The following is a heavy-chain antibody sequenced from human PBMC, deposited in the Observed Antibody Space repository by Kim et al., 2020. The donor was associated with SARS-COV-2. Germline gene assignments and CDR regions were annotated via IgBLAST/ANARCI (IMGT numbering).Heavy chain of an antibody. J-gene: IGHJ6*03. CDR3: ASGPRITIFGVVTRPYYYMDV. V-gene: IGHV4-34*01. D-gene: IGHD3-3*01. Sequence: SETLYLTCAVYGGSFSGYYWSWIRQPPGKGLEWIGEINHSGSTNYNPSLKSRVTISVDTSKNQFSLKLNSVTAADTAVYYCASGPRITIFGVVTRPYYYMDVWDKGTTVTVSS. CDR1: GGSFSGYY. CDR2: INHSGST.